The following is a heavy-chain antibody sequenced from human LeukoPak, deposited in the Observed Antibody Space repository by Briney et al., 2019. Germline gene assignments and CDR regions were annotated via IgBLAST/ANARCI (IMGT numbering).Heavy chain of an antibody. CDR3: ARYESRERGGTHYFDY. CDR1: GFTFSSYA. Sequence: GGSLGLSCAASGFTFSSYAMSWVRQVPGKGLEWVAGLTGSGRTTYYADSVKGRFTISRDNSKNTLYLQMSRLRAEDTDVYYCARYESRERGGTHYFDYWGQGTLVTVSS. V-gene: IGHV3-23*01. J-gene: IGHJ4*02. D-gene: IGHD3-16*01. CDR2: LTGSGRTT.